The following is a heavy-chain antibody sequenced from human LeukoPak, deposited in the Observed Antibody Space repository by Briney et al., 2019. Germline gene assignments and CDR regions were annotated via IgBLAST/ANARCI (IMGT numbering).Heavy chain of an antibody. D-gene: IGHD6-13*01. CDR2: IKHDGSAK. CDR1: GFTLSNYW. J-gene: IGHJ5*02. CDR3: AREISSWFRTEGRFDP. Sequence: GGSLRLSCAASGFTLSNYWMSSVRQAPGKGLEWVANIKHDGSAKSYVDSVTGRFTISRDNAKNSLYLQMNSLGAEGTAVYYCAREISSWFRTEGRFDPWGQGTLVTVSS. V-gene: IGHV3-7*01.